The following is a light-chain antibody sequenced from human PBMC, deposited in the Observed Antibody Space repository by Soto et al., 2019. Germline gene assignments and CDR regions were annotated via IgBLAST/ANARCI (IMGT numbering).Light chain of an antibody. V-gene: IGLV1-44*01. Sequence: QSALTQPPSASGTPGQRVTISCSGSSSNIGSSTVNWYQQLPGTAPKLLIYSNNQRPSGVPDRFSGSKSGTSASLAISGLQSEEEADYYCAAWDVSLNGHVIGTGTKVTVL. CDR2: SNN. J-gene: IGLJ1*01. CDR3: AAWDVSLNGHV. CDR1: SSNIGSST.